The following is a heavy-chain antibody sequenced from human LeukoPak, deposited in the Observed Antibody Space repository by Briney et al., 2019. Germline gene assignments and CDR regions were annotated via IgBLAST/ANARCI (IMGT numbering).Heavy chain of an antibody. J-gene: IGHJ5*02. CDR2: MSAYNGKT. CDR1: GYSFTSYG. V-gene: IGHV1-18*01. Sequence: GSVKLSCKPSGYSFTSYGFNWVREAPGQGLEWVGWMSAYNGKTNYAHSLQGRVTVTADTSTSTAHMELRSLRSDDTAVYYCARVPLYRGKWFDTWGQGTLVTVSS. CDR3: ARVPLYRGKWFDT.